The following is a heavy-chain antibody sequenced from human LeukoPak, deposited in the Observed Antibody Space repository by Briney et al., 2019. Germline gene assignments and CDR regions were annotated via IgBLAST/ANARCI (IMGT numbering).Heavy chain of an antibody. Sequence: GGSLRLSCVASEFTFSTYAMNWVRQAPGKGLEWVAFIRYDGSNRYYADSVKGRFTISRDNSKNTLYLQMNSLRPEDTAVYYCAKDRIAVPPGYGMDVWGQGTTVTVSS. CDR1: EFTFSTYA. D-gene: IGHD6-19*01. J-gene: IGHJ6*02. CDR3: AKDRIAVPPGYGMDV. CDR2: IRYDGSNR. V-gene: IGHV3-30*02.